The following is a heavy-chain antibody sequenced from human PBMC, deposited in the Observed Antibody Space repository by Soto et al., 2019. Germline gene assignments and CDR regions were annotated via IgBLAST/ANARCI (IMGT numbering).Heavy chain of an antibody. CDR1: GYTFTSYD. J-gene: IGHJ6*02. D-gene: IGHD2-2*01. CDR2: MNPNSGNT. V-gene: IGHV1-8*01. Sequence: QVQLVQSGAEVKKPGASVKVSCKASGYTFTSYDINWVRQATGQGLEWMGWMNPNSGNTGYAQKFQGRVTMTRNTSISTAYMELSSLRSEDTAVYYCARGHQSYIVLVPAAMCYYYGMDVWGQGTTVTVSS. CDR3: ARGHQSYIVLVPAAMCYYYGMDV.